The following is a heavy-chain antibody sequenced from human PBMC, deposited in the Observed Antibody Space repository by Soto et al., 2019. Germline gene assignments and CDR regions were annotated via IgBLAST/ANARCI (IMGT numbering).Heavy chain of an antibody. CDR1: GFTFSDYS. V-gene: IGHV3-7*05. J-gene: IGHJ4*02. CDR3: ARDGVAPGLYFAH. Sequence: PGGSLRLSCGVSGFTFSDYSMNWIRQAPGKGLEWVASIKSDGAEKPYVDSVKGRLTISRDKPKNSVYLQMASLRAEDTAVYYCARDGVAPGLYFAHWGQGTPVSVSS. D-gene: IGHD3-10*01. CDR2: IKSDGAEK.